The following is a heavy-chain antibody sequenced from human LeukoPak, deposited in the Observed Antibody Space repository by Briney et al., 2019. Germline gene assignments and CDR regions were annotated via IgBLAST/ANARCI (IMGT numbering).Heavy chain of an antibody. D-gene: IGHD1-26*01. Sequence: SETLSLTCTVYGGSFSGYYWSWIRQPPGKGLEWIGEINHSGSTNYNPSLKSRVTISVDTSKNQFSLKLSSVTAADTAVYYCARLKSYSGSYSAWYFDPWGRGTLVTVSS. CDR3: ARLKSYSGSYSAWYFDP. CDR2: INHSGST. CDR1: GGSFSGYY. J-gene: IGHJ2*01. V-gene: IGHV4-34*01.